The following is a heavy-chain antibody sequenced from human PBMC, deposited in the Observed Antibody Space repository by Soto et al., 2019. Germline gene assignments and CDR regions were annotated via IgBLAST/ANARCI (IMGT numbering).Heavy chain of an antibody. J-gene: IGHJ4*02. CDR3: ARGGDTSFDY. Sequence: GGSLRLSCAVSGFTVSSNYMSWVRQAPGKGLEWVSLIYRGGGTYYADSVKGRFTISRDNSKNTLYLQMNSLRAEDTAVYYCARGGDTSFDYWGQGPWSPSPQ. V-gene: IGHV3-53*01. CDR2: IYRGGGT. CDR1: GFTVSSNY. D-gene: IGHD1-26*01.